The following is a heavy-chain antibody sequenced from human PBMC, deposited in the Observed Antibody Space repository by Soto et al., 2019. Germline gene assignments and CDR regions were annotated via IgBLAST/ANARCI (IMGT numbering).Heavy chain of an antibody. V-gene: IGHV3-23*01. Sequence: GSLRLSCSASGFTFSSYAMSWVRQAPGKGLEWVSAISGSGGSTYYADSVKGRLTISRDNSKNTLYLQMNSLRAEDTAVYYRAKGTFGDPAPLDYWGQGTLVTVSS. CDR2: ISGSGGST. D-gene: IGHD3-16*01. CDR1: GFTFSSYA. J-gene: IGHJ4*02. CDR3: AKGTFGDPAPLDY.